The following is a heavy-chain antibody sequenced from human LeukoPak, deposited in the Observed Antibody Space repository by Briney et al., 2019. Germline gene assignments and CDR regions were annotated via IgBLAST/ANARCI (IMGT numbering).Heavy chain of an antibody. CDR2: LYIGGNT. J-gene: IGHJ4*02. D-gene: IGHD5-18*01. CDR3: MTAAGYNFGQY. V-gene: IGHV3-53*01. CDR1: GFTFSSYI. Sequence: PGGSLRLSCAASGFTFSSYIMNWVRQAPGKGLEWVSALYIGGNTYYADSVRGRFTISRDNSKNTLYLQMNSLRAEDTAIYYCMTAAGYNFGQYWGQGTLVTVSS.